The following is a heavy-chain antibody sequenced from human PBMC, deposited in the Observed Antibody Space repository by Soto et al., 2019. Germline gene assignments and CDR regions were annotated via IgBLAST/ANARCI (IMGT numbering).Heavy chain of an antibody. Sequence: SVKVSCKASGFTFTSSAVQWLRQARGQRLEWIGRIVVGSGNTNYAQKFQERVTITRDMSTSTAYMELSSLRSEDTAVYYCAAGSGSGWYSPTYYYYGMDVWGQGTTVTVSS. D-gene: IGHD6-19*01. V-gene: IGHV1-58*01. CDR2: IVVGSGNT. CDR1: GFTFTSSA. CDR3: AAGSGSGWYSPTYYYYGMDV. J-gene: IGHJ6*02.